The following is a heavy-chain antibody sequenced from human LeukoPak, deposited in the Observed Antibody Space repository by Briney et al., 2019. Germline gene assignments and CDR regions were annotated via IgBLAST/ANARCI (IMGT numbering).Heavy chain of an antibody. J-gene: IGHJ4*02. V-gene: IGHV3-30*03. Sequence: GGSLRLSCAASGFTFSSYGMHWVRQAPGKGLEWVAVISYDGSNKYYADSVKGRFTISRDNSKNTLYLQMNSLRAEDTAVYYCARGDDFAADYWGQGTLVTVSS. D-gene: IGHD3-3*01. CDR3: ARGDDFAADY. CDR2: ISYDGSNK. CDR1: GFTFSSYG.